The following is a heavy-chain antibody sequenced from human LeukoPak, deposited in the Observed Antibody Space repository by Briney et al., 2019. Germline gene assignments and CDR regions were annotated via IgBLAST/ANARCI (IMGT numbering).Heavy chain of an antibody. CDR2: IYTSGST. Sequence: PSETLSLTCTVSGGSISSGSYYWSWIRQPAGKGLEWIGRIYTSGSTNYNPSLKSRVTISVDTSKNQFSLKLSSVTAADTAVYYCARESLFPTMIVVGCDYWGQGTLVTVSS. J-gene: IGHJ4*02. CDR3: ARESLFPTMIVVGCDY. D-gene: IGHD3-22*01. CDR1: GGSISSGSYY. V-gene: IGHV4-61*02.